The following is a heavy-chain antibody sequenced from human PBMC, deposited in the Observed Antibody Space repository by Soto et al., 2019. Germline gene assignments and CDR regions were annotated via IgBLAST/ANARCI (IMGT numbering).Heavy chain of an antibody. CDR3: ARDRGSYYYYGMDV. V-gene: IGHV5-10-1*01. CDR1: GYSFTSYW. D-gene: IGHD3-10*01. Sequence: GESLKISCRGSGYSFTSYWISWVRQMPGKGLEWTGRIDPSDSYTNYSPSFQGHVTISADKSISTAYLQWSSLKASDTAMYYCARDRGSYYYYGMDVWGQGTTVTVSS. J-gene: IGHJ6*02. CDR2: IDPSDSYT.